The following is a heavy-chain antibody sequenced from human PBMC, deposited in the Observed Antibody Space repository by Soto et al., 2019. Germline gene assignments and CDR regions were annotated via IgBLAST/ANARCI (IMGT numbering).Heavy chain of an antibody. Sequence: QVTLKESGPVLVKPTETLTLTCTVSGLSLSKGRLGVSWIRQPPGKALEWLAHIFSNDDKSYSTSLKSRLTISKDTSRSQVVLNMTNMDPVDSATYYCAVIKSCSRTDCYLASFDPWGQGTLVTVSS. CDR3: AVIKSCSRTDCYLASFDP. CDR2: IFSNDDK. V-gene: IGHV2-26*01. D-gene: IGHD2-2*01. J-gene: IGHJ5*02. CDR1: GLSLSKGRLG.